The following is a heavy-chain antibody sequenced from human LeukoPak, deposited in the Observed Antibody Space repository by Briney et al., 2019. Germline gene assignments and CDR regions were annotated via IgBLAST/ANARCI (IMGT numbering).Heavy chain of an antibody. D-gene: IGHD3-10*01. J-gene: IGHJ4*02. CDR3: ARDPDDYYGSGSYPDY. Sequence: GGSLRLSCAASGFTFSSYAMHWVRQAPGEGLEWVAVISYDGSNKYYADSVKGRFTISRDNSKNTLYLQMNSLRAEDTAVYYCARDPDDYYGSGSYPDYWGQGTLVTVSS. CDR1: GFTFSSYA. V-gene: IGHV3-30-3*01. CDR2: ISYDGSNK.